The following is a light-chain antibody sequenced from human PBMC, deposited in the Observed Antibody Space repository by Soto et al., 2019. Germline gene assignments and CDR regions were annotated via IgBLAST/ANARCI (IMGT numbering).Light chain of an antibody. J-gene: IGKJ5*01. CDR3: QQRHMWPIT. Sequence: EVVLTQSPVTLSLSPGERATLSCRASQSFRGLLAWYQQKPGQAPRLLIYDAYNRATGIPPRFSGSGSGTDFTLTISSLEPEDYEVYYCQQRHMWPITFGQGTRLEIK. CDR2: DAY. V-gene: IGKV3-11*01. CDR1: QSFRGL.